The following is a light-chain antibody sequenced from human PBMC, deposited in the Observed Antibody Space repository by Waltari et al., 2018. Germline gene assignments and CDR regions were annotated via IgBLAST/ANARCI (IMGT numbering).Light chain of an antibody. CDR3: QKSSSTPPWT. CDR1: QSISIY. J-gene: IGKJ1*01. V-gene: IGKV1-39*01. CDR2: AAS. Sequence: GDGVTITCRASQSISIYLNWYQQKPGKAPKLLIYAASTLHSGVPSRFSGSGSGTEFTLTISSLQPEDFATYYCQKSSSTPPWTFGQGTKVEIK.